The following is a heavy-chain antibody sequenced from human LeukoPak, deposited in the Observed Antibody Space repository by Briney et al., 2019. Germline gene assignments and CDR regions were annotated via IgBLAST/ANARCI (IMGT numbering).Heavy chain of an antibody. D-gene: IGHD4-17*01. CDR3: ARGDYGKGFDY. CDR1: GFTFSSYA. V-gene: IGHV3-30*14. Sequence: PGRSLRLSCAASGFTFSSYAMHWVRQAPGKGLEWVAVISYDGSNKYYADSVKGRFTISRDNSKNTLYLQMNSLRAEDTAVYYCARGDYGKGFDYWGQGTLVTVSS. CDR2: ISYDGSNK. J-gene: IGHJ4*02.